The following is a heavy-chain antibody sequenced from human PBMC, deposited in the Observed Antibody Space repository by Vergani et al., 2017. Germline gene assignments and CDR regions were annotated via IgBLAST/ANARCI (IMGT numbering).Heavy chain of an antibody. CDR3: AKDSGYYGDYFDY. J-gene: IGHJ4*02. V-gene: IGHV3-23*01. CDR1: GFTFSSYA. Sequence: EVQLLESGGGLVQPGGSLRLSCAASGFTFSSYAMSWVRQAPGKGLEWVSAISGSGGSTYYADSVKGRFIISRDNSKNTLYLQMNSLRAEDTAVYYCAKDSGYYGDYFDYWGQGTLVTVSS. D-gene: IGHD3-22*01. CDR2: ISGSGGST.